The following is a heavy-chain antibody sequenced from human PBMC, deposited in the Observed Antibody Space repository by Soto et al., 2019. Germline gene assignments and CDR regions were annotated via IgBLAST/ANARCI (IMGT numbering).Heavy chain of an antibody. V-gene: IGHV3-15*01. J-gene: IGHJ4*02. CDR2: IRSGGTT. CDR3: AADPPNYGSGELDY. D-gene: IGHD3-10*01. CDR1: GFTFSGAW. Sequence: GGSLRLSCAASGFTFSGAWMTWVRQAPGKGLEWVGRIRSGGTTDYTAPVKGRFAISRDDSENMVFLQMNSLKAEDTAIYYCAADPPNYGSGELDYWGQGTLVTVSS.